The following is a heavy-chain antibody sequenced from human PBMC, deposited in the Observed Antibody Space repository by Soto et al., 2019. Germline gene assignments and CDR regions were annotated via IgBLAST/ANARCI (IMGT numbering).Heavy chain of an antibody. CDR1: GGSTSSGAYF. CDR2: ISYSGNT. Sequence: QVQLQESGPGLVKPSQTLSLTCTVSGGSTSSGAYFWNWIRQHPGKGLEWIGCISYSGNTYYNPSLKSRINISVDTSKSRFSLRLSSVTAADTAVYYCARDLGAYSGYAVWGHGTTVTVSS. V-gene: IGHV4-31*03. CDR3: ARDLGAYSGYAV. J-gene: IGHJ6*02. D-gene: IGHD5-12*01.